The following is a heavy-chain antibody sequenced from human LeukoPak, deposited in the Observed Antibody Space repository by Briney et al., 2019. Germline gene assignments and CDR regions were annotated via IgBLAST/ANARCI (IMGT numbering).Heavy chain of an antibody. Sequence: GGSLRLSCTASGFTFSTYSMNWVRQAPGKGLEWVAVIWYDGSNKYYADSVKGRFTISRDNSKHTLDLQMNSLRAADTAVYYCARDGLRGNNWFDPWGQGTLVTVSS. CDR3: ARDGLRGNNWFDP. CDR2: IWYDGSNK. D-gene: IGHD5-24*01. J-gene: IGHJ5*02. CDR1: GFTFSTYS. V-gene: IGHV3-33*08.